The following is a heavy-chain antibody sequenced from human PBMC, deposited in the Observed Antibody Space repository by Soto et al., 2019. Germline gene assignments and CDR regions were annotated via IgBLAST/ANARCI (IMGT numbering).Heavy chain of an antibody. CDR1: GGTFSSYA. Sequence: QVQLVQSGAEVKKPGSSVKVSCKASGGTFSSYAISWVRQAPGQGLEWMGGINAGNGNTKYSQKFQGRVTITRDTSASTAYMELSSLRSEDTAVYYCAREGWGPYDFWSGYYTQYSGYDFDYWGQGTLVTVSS. CDR2: INAGNGNT. V-gene: IGHV1-3*01. CDR3: AREGWGPYDFWSGYYTQYSGYDFDY. J-gene: IGHJ4*02. D-gene: IGHD3-3*01.